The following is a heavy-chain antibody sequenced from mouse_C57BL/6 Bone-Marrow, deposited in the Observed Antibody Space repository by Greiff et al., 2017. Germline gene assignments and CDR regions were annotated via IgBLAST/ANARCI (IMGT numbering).Heavy chain of an antibody. CDR1: GFTFSDYG. CDR2: ISSGSSTI. D-gene: IGHD2-4*01. CDR3: ARGKDYDDARDY. Sequence: EVKVVESGGGLVKPGGSLKLSCAASGFTFSDYGMHWVRQAPEKGLEWVAYISSGSSTIYYADTVKGRFTISRDNAKNTLFLQLTSLRSEDTAMYYCARGKDYDDARDYWGQGTSVTVSS. V-gene: IGHV5-17*01. J-gene: IGHJ4*01.